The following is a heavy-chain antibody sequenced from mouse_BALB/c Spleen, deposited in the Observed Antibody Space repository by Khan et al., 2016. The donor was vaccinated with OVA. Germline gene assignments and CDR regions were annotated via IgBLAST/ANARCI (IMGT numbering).Heavy chain of an antibody. CDR1: GFTFSTYG. CDR3: TRLAYYYDSEGFAY. V-gene: IGHV5-6*01. Sequence: EVELVESGGDLVKPGGSLKLSCAASGFTFSTYGMSWVRQTPDKRLELVATVSTGGGYPYYPDSVKGRFTISRDNAKNTLYLQMSGLKSEDTAMFYCTRLAYYYDSEGFAYWGQGTLVTVSA. D-gene: IGHD1-1*01. CDR2: VSTGGGYP. J-gene: IGHJ3*01.